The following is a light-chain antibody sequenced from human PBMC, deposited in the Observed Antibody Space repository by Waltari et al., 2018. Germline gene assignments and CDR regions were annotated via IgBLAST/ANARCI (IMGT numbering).Light chain of an antibody. Sequence: DVVMTQSPLSLSVTLGQPASISCKSSQSLVYSDGNTHLNWFQQGPGQSSRRLIYKVSNRDFGVPDRFSGSGSGTDFTLKITRVEAGDVGVYYCMQGTHWPYTFGQGTKLDIK. J-gene: IGKJ2*01. CDR1: QSLVYSDGNTH. CDR2: KVS. V-gene: IGKV2-30*01. CDR3: MQGTHWPYT.